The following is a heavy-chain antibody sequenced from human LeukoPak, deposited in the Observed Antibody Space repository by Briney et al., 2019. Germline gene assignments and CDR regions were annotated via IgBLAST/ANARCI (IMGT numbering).Heavy chain of an antibody. V-gene: IGHV1-8*02. CDR1: GYTFTSYG. CDR2: MNPNSGNT. Sequence: ASVEVSCKASGYTFTSYGINWVRQAPGQGLEWMGWMNPNSGNTGYAQKFQGRVTMTRNTSISTAYMELSSLRSEDTAVYYCVGLPAAMDLWGQGTLVTVSS. J-gene: IGHJ4*02. CDR3: VGLPAAMDL. D-gene: IGHD2-2*01.